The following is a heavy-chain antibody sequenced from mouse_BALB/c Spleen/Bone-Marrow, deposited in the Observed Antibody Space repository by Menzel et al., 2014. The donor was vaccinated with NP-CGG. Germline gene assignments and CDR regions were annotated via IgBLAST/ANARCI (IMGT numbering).Heavy chain of an antibody. CDR2: SRNKAKYYTT. J-gene: IGHJ3*01. CDR3: ARDVGYGNYFVY. CDR1: GFTFSDFY. V-gene: IGHV7-1*02. D-gene: IGHD2-10*02. Sequence: EVMLVESGGGLVQPGDSLILSCATSGFTFSDFYMDWVRQPPGKRLEWIAASRNKAKYYTTEYSASVKGRFIVSRDTSQSVLYLQMNALRAEDTAIYYCARDVGYGNYFVYWGQGTLVTVSA.